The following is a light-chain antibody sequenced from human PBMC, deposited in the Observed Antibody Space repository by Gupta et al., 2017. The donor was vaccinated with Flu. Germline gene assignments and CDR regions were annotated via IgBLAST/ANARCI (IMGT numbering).Light chain of an antibody. V-gene: IGKV4-1*01. CDR3: HQFYSTPPT. J-gene: IGKJ2*01. CDR1: QSVLYSSNNKNY. Sequence: DIVMNESPESLAVLLGERDTTNCKSSQSVLYSSNNKNYLAWYQQKPGRPPKLLIYWASTRVSGVPDRFSGSGSGTDFTLTISSLQAEDVAVYYCHQFYSTPPTFGQGTKLEIK. CDR2: WAS.